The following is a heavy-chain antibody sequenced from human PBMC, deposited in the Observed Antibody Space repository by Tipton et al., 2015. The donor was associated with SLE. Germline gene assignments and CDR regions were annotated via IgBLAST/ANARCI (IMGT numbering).Heavy chain of an antibody. Sequence: TLSLTCTVSGGSISSHYWSWIRQPPGKGLEWIGSIYHSGSTYYNPSLKSRVTISVDTSKNQFSLKLSSVTAADTAVYYCARRPPFIAAHDYWGQGTLVTVSS. V-gene: IGHV4-59*08. D-gene: IGHD6-6*01. CDR3: ARRPPFIAAHDY. CDR1: GGSISSHY. J-gene: IGHJ4*02. CDR2: IYHSGST.